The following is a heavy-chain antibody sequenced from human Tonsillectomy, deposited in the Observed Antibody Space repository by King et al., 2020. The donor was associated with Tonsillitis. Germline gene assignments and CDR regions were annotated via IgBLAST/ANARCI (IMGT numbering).Heavy chain of an antibody. Sequence: VQLVQSGEDLVQPGGSLRLSCAASGFTFSNYWMSWVRQAPEKELEWVANIKQDGSEKYYVASVKGRFTISRDNAKNSLYLQMNSLRAEDTAVYFCATTASVPANSAWFDYWGQGTLVTVSS. J-gene: IGHJ4*02. CDR1: GFTFSNYW. D-gene: IGHD6-19*01. CDR2: IKQDGSEK. V-gene: IGHV3-7*03. CDR3: ATTASVPANSAWFDY.